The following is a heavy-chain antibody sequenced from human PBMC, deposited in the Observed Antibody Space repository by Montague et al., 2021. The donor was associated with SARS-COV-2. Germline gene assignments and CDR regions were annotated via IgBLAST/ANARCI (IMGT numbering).Heavy chain of an antibody. CDR3: ARHGQTGIAVIVVAIGYFDD. V-gene: IGHV4-39*01. D-gene: IGHD3-22*01. Sequence: SETLSLTCTVSGGSISGSSYYWGWIRQPPGKGLEWIGSIYYSGSTYYNPSLKSRVTISVDTSKNQFSLKLSSVTAADTAVYYCARHGQTGIAVIVVAIGYFDDWGQGTLVTVSS. CDR2: IYYSGST. J-gene: IGHJ4*01. CDR1: GGSISGSSYY.